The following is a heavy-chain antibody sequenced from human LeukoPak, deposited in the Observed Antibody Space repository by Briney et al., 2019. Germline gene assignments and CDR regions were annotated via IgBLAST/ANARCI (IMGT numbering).Heavy chain of an antibody. CDR1: GFTFSSYA. D-gene: IGHD3-22*01. J-gene: IGHJ4*02. CDR3: ARVLHKRNYDSTTYYGY. CDR2: ISGSGAST. V-gene: IGHV3-23*01. Sequence: GGSLRLSCAASGFTFSSYAMSWVRQAPGKGLEWVSDISGSGASTYYADSVKGRFTISRDNAKNSLYLQMNSLRAEDTAVYYCARVLHKRNYDSTTYYGYWGQGTLVTVSS.